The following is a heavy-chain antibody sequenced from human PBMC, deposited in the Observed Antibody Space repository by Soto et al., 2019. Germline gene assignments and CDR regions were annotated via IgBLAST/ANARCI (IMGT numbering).Heavy chain of an antibody. CDR3: ARGRMVRGVMQYYYYYGMDV. V-gene: IGHV1-69*13. J-gene: IGHJ6*02. Sequence: SVKVSCQASGGTFSSYAISWVRQAPGQGLEWMGGIIPIFGTANYAQKFQGRVTITADESTSTAYMELSSLRSEDTAVYYCARGRMVRGVMQYYYYYGMDVWGQGTTVTVSS. D-gene: IGHD3-10*01. CDR2: IIPIFGTA. CDR1: GGTFSSYA.